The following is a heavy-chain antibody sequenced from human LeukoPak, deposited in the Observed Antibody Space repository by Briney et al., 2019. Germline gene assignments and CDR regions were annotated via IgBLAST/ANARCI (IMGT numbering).Heavy chain of an antibody. CDR2: INPNSGGT. D-gene: IGHD3-22*01. CDR1: GYTFTGYY. J-gene: IGHJ4*02. V-gene: IGHV1-2*02. Sequence: GASVKVSCKASGYTFTGYYMHWVRQAPGQGLEWMGWINPNSGGTNYAQKFQGRVTMTWDTSISTAYMELSRLRSDDTAVYYCARSSGPKSTDFDYWGQGTLVTVSS. CDR3: ARSSGPKSTDFDY.